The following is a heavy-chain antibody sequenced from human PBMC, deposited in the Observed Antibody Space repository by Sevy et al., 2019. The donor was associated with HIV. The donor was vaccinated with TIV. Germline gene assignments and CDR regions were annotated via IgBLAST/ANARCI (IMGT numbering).Heavy chain of an antibody. CDR3: VGRRYRVGHSWSYFFDF. D-gene: IGHD5-18*01. CDR1: GFSFSDYH. J-gene: IGHJ4*02. V-gene: IGHV3-11*01. CDR2: ITSSHGAK. Sequence: GGSLRLSCVTSGFSFSDYHMSWIRLAPGKGLEWISHITSSHGAKVYADSVGGRFDISRDNARKSVYLQMNRLQVEDTATYFCVGRRYRVGHSWSYFFDFWGQGTPVTVSS.